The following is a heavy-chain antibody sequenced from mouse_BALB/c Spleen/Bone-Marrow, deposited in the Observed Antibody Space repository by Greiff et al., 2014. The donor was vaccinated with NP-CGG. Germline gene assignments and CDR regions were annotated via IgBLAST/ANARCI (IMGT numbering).Heavy chain of an antibody. CDR3: ARGGHDFSLDY. Sequence: LVESGAELGMPGASVKMSCKASGYTFTDNWIYWVKQRPGQGLEWIGAIDTSGSYTNFNQKFMGKASLTVDASSSTAYMQVSSLTSDDSAVYYCARGGHDFSLDYWGQGTSVTVSS. V-gene: IGHV1-69*01. CDR2: IDTSGSYT. J-gene: IGHJ4*01. CDR1: GYTFTDNW. D-gene: IGHD2-4*01.